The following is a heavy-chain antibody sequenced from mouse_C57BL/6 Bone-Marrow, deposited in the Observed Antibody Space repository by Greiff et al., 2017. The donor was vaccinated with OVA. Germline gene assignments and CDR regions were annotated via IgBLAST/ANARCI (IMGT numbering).Heavy chain of an antibody. CDR1: GYTFTSYW. CDR3: ARDYYGSSLYYLDY. CDR2: IDPSDSYT. V-gene: IGHV1-50*01. D-gene: IGHD1-1*01. J-gene: IGHJ2*01. Sequence: QVQLQQPGAELVKPGASVKLSCKASGYTFTSYWMQWVKQRPGQGLEWIGEIDPSDSYTNYNQKFKGKATLPVETSSSTAYMQLSSLTSEDSAVYYCARDYYGSSLYYLDYWGQGTTLTVSS.